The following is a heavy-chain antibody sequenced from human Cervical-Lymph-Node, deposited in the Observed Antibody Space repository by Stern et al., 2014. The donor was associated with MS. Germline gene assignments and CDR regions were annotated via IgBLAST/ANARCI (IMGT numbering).Heavy chain of an antibody. CDR1: GGSISSGSYY. D-gene: IGHD5-24*01. Sequence: VQLVQSGPGLVKPSQTLSLTCTVSGGSISSGSYYWSWIRQPAGKGLEWIGRIYTSGSTNYNPSLKSRVTISVDTSKNQFPLKLSSVTAADTAVYYCAREGDGYNLADYWGQGTLVTVSS. J-gene: IGHJ4*02. CDR3: AREGDGYNLADY. CDR2: IYTSGST. V-gene: IGHV4-61*02.